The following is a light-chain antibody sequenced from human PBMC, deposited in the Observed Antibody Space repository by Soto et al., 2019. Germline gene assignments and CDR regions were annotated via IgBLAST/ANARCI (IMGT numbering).Light chain of an antibody. V-gene: IGKV3-20*01. Sequence: EIMLTQSTGTLALSPGERATLSCRASQSVNNNYLTWYQQKRGQAPRLLIHGASSRATGIPDRFSGSGSGTDFTLTISRLEPEDFAVYYCQQYGDSPFTFGPGTKVGIK. CDR1: QSVNNNY. CDR3: QQYGDSPFT. CDR2: GAS. J-gene: IGKJ3*01.